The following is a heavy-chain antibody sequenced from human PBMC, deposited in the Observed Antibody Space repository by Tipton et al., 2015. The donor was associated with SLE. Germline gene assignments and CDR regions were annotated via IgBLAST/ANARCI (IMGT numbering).Heavy chain of an antibody. CDR1: GYTFISYG. CDR2: IIPIFGTA. Sequence: QLVQSGAEVKKPGASVKVSCKASGYTFISYGISWVRQAPGQGLEWMGGIIPIFGTANYAQKFQGRVTITADKSTSTAYMELSSLRSEDTAVYYCARPTTQSWAFDLWGQGTMVTVSS. V-gene: IGHV1-69*06. CDR3: ARPTTQSWAFDL. J-gene: IGHJ3*01. D-gene: IGHD1-1*01.